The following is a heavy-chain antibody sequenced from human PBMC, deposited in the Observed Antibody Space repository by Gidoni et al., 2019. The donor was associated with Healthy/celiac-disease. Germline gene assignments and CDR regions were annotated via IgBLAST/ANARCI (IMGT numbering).Heavy chain of an antibody. D-gene: IGHD1-7*01. CDR1: GGSISSGDYY. CDR2: IYYSGST. Sequence: QVQLQESGPGLVKPSQTLSLTCTVSGGSISSGDYYWSWIRQPPGKGLEWIGYIYYSGSTYYNPSLKSRVTISVDTSKNQFSLKLSSVTAADTAVYYCARVGVTGTAYYYYGMDVWGQGTTVTVSS. V-gene: IGHV4-30-4*01. CDR3: ARVGVTGTAYYYYGMDV. J-gene: IGHJ6*02.